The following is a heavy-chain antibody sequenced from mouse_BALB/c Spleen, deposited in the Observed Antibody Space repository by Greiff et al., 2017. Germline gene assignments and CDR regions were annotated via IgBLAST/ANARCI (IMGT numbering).Heavy chain of an antibody. Sequence: VQLQQSGPELVKPGASVKMSCKASGYTFTSYVMHWVKQKPGQGLEWIGYINPYNDGTKYNEKFKGKATLTSDKSSSTAYMELSSLTSEDSAVYDCARVGGSSPYAMDYWGQGTSVTVSS. V-gene: IGHV1-14*01. CDR1: GYTFTSYV. CDR2: INPYNDGT. D-gene: IGHD1-1*01. J-gene: IGHJ4*01. CDR3: ARVGGSSPYAMDY.